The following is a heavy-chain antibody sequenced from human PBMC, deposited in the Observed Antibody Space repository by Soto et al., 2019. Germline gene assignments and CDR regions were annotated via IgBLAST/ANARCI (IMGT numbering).Heavy chain of an antibody. CDR3: AREADAFDF. V-gene: IGHV3-33*01. Sequence: QVLLLESGGGVVQPGTSLRLSCAASGFTFRKHVMHWVRQSPGKGLEWLAAMRYDGSYSYQADSVRGRFTFSRDNSKNTVYVQMNDLRPEDTAVYYCAREADAFDFWGQGTMVIVSS. J-gene: IGHJ3*01. CDR2: MRYDGSYS. CDR1: GFTFRKHV.